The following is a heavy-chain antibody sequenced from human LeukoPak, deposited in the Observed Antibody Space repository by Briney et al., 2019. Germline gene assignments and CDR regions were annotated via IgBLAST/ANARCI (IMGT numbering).Heavy chain of an antibody. Sequence: GGSLRLSCAASGFTVSSNYMSWVRQAPGKGLEWVSVIYSGGSTYYADSVKGRFTISRDNSKNTLYLQMNSLRAEDTAVYYCARSPHGVVVISAGPPNAFDIRGQGTMVTVSS. CDR1: GFTVSSNY. CDR3: ARSPHGVVVISAGPPNAFDI. V-gene: IGHV3-53*01. D-gene: IGHD3-22*01. CDR2: IYSGGST. J-gene: IGHJ3*02.